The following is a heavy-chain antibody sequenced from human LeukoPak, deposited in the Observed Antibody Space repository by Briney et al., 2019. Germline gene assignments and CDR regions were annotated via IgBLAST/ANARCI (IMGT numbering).Heavy chain of an antibody. CDR2: IYSGGST. V-gene: IGHV3-66*01. CDR3: AREGGIAGRYLSAFDI. Sequence: SGGSLRLSCAASGFTVSSNYMSWVRQAPGKGLEWVSVIYSGGSTYYADSVKGRFTISRDNSKNTLYLQMSSLRAEDTALYYCAREGGIAGRYLSAFDIWGQGTPVTVSS. J-gene: IGHJ3*02. CDR1: GFTVSSNY. D-gene: IGHD6-13*01.